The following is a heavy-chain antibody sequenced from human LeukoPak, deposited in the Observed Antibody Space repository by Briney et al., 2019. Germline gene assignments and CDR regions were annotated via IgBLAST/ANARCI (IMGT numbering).Heavy chain of an antibody. CDR1: GYTFTSYG. Sequence: ASVKVSCKASGYTFTSYGISWVRQAPGQGLEWMGWISACNGNTNYAQKLQGRVTMTTDTSTSTAYMELRSLRSDDTAVYYCARDRYYYDSSGYTTLDYWGQGTLVTVSS. CDR2: ISACNGNT. V-gene: IGHV1-18*01. CDR3: ARDRYYYDSSGYTTLDY. D-gene: IGHD3-22*01. J-gene: IGHJ4*02.